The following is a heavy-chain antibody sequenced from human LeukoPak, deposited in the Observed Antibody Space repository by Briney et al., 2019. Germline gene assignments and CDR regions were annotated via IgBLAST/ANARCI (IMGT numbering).Heavy chain of an antibody. CDR1: GGSFSGYY. CDR2: INHSGGT. D-gene: IGHD2-2*01. CDR3: ARGRGYCSSTSCYFLFDY. J-gene: IGHJ4*02. V-gene: IGHV4-34*01. Sequence: SETLSLTCAVYGGSFSGYYWSWIRQPPGKGLEWIGEINHSGGTNYNPSLKSRVTISVDTSKNQFSLKLSSVTAADTAVYYCARGRGYCSSTSCYFLFDYWGQGTLVTVSS.